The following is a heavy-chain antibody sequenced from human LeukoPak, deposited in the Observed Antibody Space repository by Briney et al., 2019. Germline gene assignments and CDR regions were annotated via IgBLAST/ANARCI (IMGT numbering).Heavy chain of an antibody. CDR1: GFTFSSYP. CDR3: ARDLSPAAADYYFDY. J-gene: IGHJ4*02. Sequence: PGGSLRLSCAASGFTFSSYPMHWVRQAPGKGLEWVAVISYDGRDKHYADSVKGRFTISRDNSRNTLYLQMNSLRAEDTAVYYCARDLSPAAADYYFDYWGQGTLVTVSS. D-gene: IGHD6-13*01. CDR2: ISYDGRDK. V-gene: IGHV3-30*04.